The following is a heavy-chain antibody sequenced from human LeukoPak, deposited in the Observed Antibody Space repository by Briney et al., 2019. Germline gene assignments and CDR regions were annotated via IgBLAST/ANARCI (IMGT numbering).Heavy chain of an antibody. CDR2: IYTSGSS. V-gene: IGHV4-4*07. CDR1: GGSISSYY. D-gene: IGHD4-23*01. J-gene: IGHJ4*02. Sequence: SETLSLTCTVSGGSISSYYWTWIRQPAGEGLEWIGRIYTSGSSNYNPSLKSRVTMSVDTSKNQFSLKLSSVTAADTAVYYCARVGYGGDLDYWGQGTLVTVSS. CDR3: ARVGYGGDLDY.